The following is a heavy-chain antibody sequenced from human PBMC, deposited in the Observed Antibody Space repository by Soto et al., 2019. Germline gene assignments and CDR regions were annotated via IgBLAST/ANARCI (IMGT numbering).Heavy chain of an antibody. Sequence: ASVKVSCKASGYTFTSYAMHWVRQAPGQRLEWMGWINAGNGNTKYSQKFQGGVTITRDTSASTAYMELSSLRSEDTAVYYCARGREQQLVPRKTIYGMDVWGQGTTVTVSS. D-gene: IGHD6-13*01. J-gene: IGHJ6*02. V-gene: IGHV1-3*01. CDR2: INAGNGNT. CDR1: GYTFTSYA. CDR3: ARGREQQLVPRKTIYGMDV.